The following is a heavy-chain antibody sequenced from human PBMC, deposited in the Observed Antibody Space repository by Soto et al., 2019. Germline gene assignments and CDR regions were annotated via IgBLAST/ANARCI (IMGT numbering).Heavy chain of an antibody. V-gene: IGHV4-30-4*01. CDR1: GVSVTNGDYY. Sequence: SETLSLTCTVSGVSVTNGDYYWTWMRQSPGKCLEWIGNIYYTETTIYNPSLNSRLNISIDTSRNQFSLQLTSVTAADSAIYYCARQRRAGYWFDPWGQGTLVTVSS. CDR3: ARQRRAGYWFDP. CDR2: IYYTETT. J-gene: IGHJ5*02.